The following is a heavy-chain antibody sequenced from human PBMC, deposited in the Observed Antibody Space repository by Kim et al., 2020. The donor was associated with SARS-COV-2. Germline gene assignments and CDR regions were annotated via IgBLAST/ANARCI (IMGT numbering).Heavy chain of an antibody. V-gene: IGHV7-4-1*02. CDR2: INTNTGNP. J-gene: IGHJ4*02. CDR1: GYTFTSYA. D-gene: IGHD3-16*02. CDR3: ARDPFRYRLGELSYFDY. Sequence: ASVKVSCKASGYTFTSYAMNWVRQAPGQGLEWMGWINTNTGNPTYAQGFTGRFVFSLDTSVSTAYLQISSLKAEDTAVYYCARDPFRYRLGELSYFDYWGQGTLVTVSS.